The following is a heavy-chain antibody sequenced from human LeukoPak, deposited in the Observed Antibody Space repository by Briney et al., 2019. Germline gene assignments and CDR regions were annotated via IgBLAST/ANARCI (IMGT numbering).Heavy chain of an antibody. Sequence: PSQTLSLTCAISGDSGSSNSASWNCIRQSPSRGLEWLARTYYRSKWYNDYAVSVKSRISINADTSKNQFSLHLGSVTPEDTAVYFCARAGIASTYYFDYWGRGALVTVSS. CDR1: GDSGSSNSAS. CDR2: TYYRSKWYN. CDR3: ARAGIASTYYFDY. J-gene: IGHJ4*02. V-gene: IGHV6-1*01. D-gene: IGHD6-13*01.